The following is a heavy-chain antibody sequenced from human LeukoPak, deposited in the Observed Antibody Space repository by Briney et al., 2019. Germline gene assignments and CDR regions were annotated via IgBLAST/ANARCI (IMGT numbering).Heavy chain of an antibody. CDR2: IYHSGST. CDR1: GYSISSGYY. J-gene: IGHJ5*02. CDR3: ARDVGDGDYGWFDP. V-gene: IGHV4-38-2*02. Sequence: SETLSLTCTVSGYSISSGYYWGWIRQPPGKGLEWIGSIYHSGSTYYNPSLKSRVTIAVDTSKNQFSLKLSSVTAADTAMYYCARDVGDGDYGWFDPWGQGTLVTVSS. D-gene: IGHD4-17*01.